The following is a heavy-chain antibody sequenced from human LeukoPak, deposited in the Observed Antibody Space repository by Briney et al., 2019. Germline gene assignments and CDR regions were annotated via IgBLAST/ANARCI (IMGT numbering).Heavy chain of an antibody. CDR1: GGSISSGDYY. Sequence: PSETLSLTCTVSGGSISSGDYYWSWIRQPPGKGLEWIGYIYYSGSTYYNPSLKSRVTIPVDTSKNQFSLKLSSVTAADTAVYYCASAPDGVTPAEFDYWGQGTLVTVSS. CDR3: ASAPDGVTPAEFDY. V-gene: IGHV4-30-4*01. CDR2: IYYSGST. J-gene: IGHJ4*02. D-gene: IGHD2-8*01.